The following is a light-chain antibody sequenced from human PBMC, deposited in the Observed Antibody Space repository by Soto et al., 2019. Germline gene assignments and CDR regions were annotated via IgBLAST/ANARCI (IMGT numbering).Light chain of an antibody. J-gene: IGKJ1*01. CDR3: QQSYNSPQT. CDR1: QSISNW. V-gene: IGKV1-39*01. Sequence: DIQMTQSPSTLPASVGDRVTITCRASQSISNWLAWYQQKPGTAPRLLIYAASSLQSGVPSRFSGSGSGTDFTLTISSLQPEDFATYSCQQSYNSPQTFGQGTKVDTK. CDR2: AAS.